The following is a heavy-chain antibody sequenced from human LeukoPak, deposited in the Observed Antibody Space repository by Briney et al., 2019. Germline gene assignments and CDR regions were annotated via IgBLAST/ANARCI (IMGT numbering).Heavy chain of an antibody. CDR3: ARGGYDFWSGYYFQPFDY. CDR1: GGSISSYY. Sequence: NPSETLSLTCTVSGGSISSYYWSWIRQPPGKGLEWIGYIYYSGSTNYNPSLKSRVTISVDTSKNQFSLKLSSVTAADTAVYYCARGGYDFWSGYYFQPFDYWGQGTLVTVSS. V-gene: IGHV4-59*01. D-gene: IGHD3-3*01. J-gene: IGHJ4*02. CDR2: IYYSGST.